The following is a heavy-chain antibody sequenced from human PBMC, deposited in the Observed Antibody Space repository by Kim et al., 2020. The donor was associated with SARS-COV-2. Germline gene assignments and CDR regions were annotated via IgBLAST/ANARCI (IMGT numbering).Heavy chain of an antibody. CDR2: ISSDGSST. V-gene: IGHV3-74*01. CDR1: GFTFSSYW. CDR3: ARGSRGSYPRAYDI. J-gene: IGHJ3*02. Sequence: GGSLRLSCAGSGFTFSSYWMHWVRQAPGKGLVWVSRISSDGSSTSYADSVKGRFTISRDNAKYTVYLQMNSLRAEDTAVYYCARGSRGSYPRAYDIWGQG. D-gene: IGHD1-26*01.